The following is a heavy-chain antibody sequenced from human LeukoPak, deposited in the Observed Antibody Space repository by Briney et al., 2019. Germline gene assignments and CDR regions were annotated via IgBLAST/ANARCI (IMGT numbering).Heavy chain of an antibody. CDR2: IWADGTLK. Sequence: GTSLRLSCAASGFTLKTYGIHWVRQSPGQGLEWVAVIWADGTLKYYADSVRGRFTISRDNSRNMVYLQMNSLRAEDTAVYYCAKDRSLARKWELLYWGQGTLVTVSS. D-gene: IGHD1-26*01. CDR1: GFTLKTYG. V-gene: IGHV3-33*06. CDR3: AKDRSLARKWELLY. J-gene: IGHJ4*02.